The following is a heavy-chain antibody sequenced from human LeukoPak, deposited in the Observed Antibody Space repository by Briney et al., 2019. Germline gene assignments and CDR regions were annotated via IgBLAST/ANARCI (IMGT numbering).Heavy chain of an antibody. D-gene: IGHD3-10*01. CDR3: VRQRGASGTINHFDP. CDR2: IYPDDSDT. CDR1: GYSFITYW. J-gene: IGHJ5*02. Sequence: GESLKISCKTSGYSFITYWIGWVRQMPGTGLEWVGAIYPDDSDTRYSPSFQGQVVISADRSIRTAYLQWNALKTSDTAMYYCVRQRGASGTINHFDPWGQGTLVNVSS. V-gene: IGHV5-51*01.